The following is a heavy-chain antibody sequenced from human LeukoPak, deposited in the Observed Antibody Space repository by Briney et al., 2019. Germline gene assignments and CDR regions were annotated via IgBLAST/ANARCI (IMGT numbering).Heavy chain of an antibody. V-gene: IGHV4-34*01. CDR2: INHSGST. D-gene: IGHD2-2*01. Sequence: SETLSLTCAVYGGSFSGYYWSWIRQPPGEGLEWIGEINHSGSTNYNPSLKSRVTISVDTSMNQFSLKLSSVTAADTAVYYCARGVVVPAAPPGEWFDPWGQGTLVTVSS. CDR3: ARGVVVPAAPPGEWFDP. CDR1: GGSFSGYY. J-gene: IGHJ5*02.